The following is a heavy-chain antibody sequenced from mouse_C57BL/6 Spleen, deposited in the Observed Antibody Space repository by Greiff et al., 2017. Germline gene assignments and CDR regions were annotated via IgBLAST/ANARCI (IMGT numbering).Heavy chain of an antibody. CDR2: FYPGSGSI. CDR1: GYTFTEYT. J-gene: IGHJ4*01. V-gene: IGHV1-62-2*01. Sequence: VQLVESGAELVKPGASVKLSCKASGYTFTEYTIHWVKQRSGQGLEWIGWFYPGSGSIKYNEKFKDKATLTADKSSSTVYMELSRLTSEDSAVYFCARHGITTVVATPYAMDYWGQGTSVTVSS. CDR3: ARHGITTVVATPYAMDY. D-gene: IGHD1-1*01.